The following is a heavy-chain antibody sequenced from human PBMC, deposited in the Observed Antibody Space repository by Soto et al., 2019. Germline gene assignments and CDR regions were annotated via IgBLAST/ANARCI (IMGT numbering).Heavy chain of an antibody. Sequence: QLQLQESGAGLVKPSQTLSLTCTVSGGSINSGGYSWIWIRQPPGKGLEWIGYIYHTGNTLYNPSLQSRFTISVDQSKNQFSLSLGSVTAADTAMYYCARVERTRSTPFADGMDVWGQGTTVTVSS. D-gene: IGHD2-2*01. V-gene: IGHV4-30-2*01. CDR1: GGSINSGGYS. CDR3: ARVERTRSTPFADGMDV. CDR2: IYHTGNT. J-gene: IGHJ6*02.